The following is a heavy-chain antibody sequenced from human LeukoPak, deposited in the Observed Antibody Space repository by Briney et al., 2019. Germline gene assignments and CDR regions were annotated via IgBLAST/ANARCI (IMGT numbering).Heavy chain of an antibody. CDR2: INHSGST. CDR3: ARRFLAAAGRNWFDP. D-gene: IGHD6-13*01. CDR1: GGSFSGYY. J-gene: IGHJ5*02. V-gene: IGHV4-34*01. Sequence: SETLSLTCAVYGGSFSGYYWSWIRQPPGKGLEWIGEINHSGSTNYNPSLKSRVTISVDTSKNQFSMKLSSVTAADTAVYYCARRFLAAAGRNWFDPWGQGTLVTVSS.